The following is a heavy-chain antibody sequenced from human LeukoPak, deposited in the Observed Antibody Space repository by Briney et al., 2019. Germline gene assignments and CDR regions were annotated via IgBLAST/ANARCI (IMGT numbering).Heavy chain of an antibody. D-gene: IGHD4-17*01. CDR1: GFTFSNYA. CDR2: ISYDGSNK. J-gene: IGHJ5*02. CDR3: AREHGDYVS. Sequence: PGRSLRLSCAASGFTFSNYAMHWVRQAPGKGLEWVAVISYDGSNKYYADSVKGRFTISRDNAKNSLYLQMNSLRAEDTAVYYCAREHGDYVSWGQGTLVTVSS. V-gene: IGHV3-30*04.